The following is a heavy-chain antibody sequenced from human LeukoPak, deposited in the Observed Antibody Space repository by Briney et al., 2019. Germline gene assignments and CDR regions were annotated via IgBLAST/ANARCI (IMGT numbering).Heavy chain of an antibody. CDR2: ISYDGSNK. CDR3: VRERPYSSNYD. V-gene: IGHV3-30*03. CDR1: GFTFSTYG. D-gene: IGHD6-13*01. Sequence: RSGGSLRLSCVVSGFTFSTYGMHWVRQAPGKGLEWVALISYDGSNKYYADSVKGRFTISRDNSKNTLYLQMNSLRVEDTAVYYCVRERPYSSNYDWGQGTLVTVFS. J-gene: IGHJ4*02.